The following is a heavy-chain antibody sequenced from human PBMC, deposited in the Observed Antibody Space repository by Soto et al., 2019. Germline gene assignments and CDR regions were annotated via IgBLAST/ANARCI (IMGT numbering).Heavy chain of an antibody. V-gene: IGHV1-18*01. CDR2: ISASNGKT. Sequence: QVQLVQSGAEVKKPGASVKVSSKASGYTFTSYGISWVRQAPGQGLEWMGWISASNGKTNYAQKLKGRVTMTTDTSTSTAYMELRSLRSDDTAVYYWAREAAAGSLDYWGQGTLVTVSS. D-gene: IGHD6-13*01. CDR1: GYTFTSYG. J-gene: IGHJ4*02. CDR3: AREAAAGSLDY.